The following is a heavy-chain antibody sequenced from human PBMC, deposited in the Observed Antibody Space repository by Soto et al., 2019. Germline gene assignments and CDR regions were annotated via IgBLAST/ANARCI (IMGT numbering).Heavy chain of an antibody. V-gene: IGHV3-33*01. J-gene: IGHJ4*02. CDR2: IWYDGSNK. CDR1: GFTFSNYG. CDR3: ARTPKSSPYYFDY. Sequence: QVQLVESGGGVVQPGRSLRLSCAASGFTFSNYGMHWVRQAPGKGLEWVAVIWYDGSNKYYADSVKGRFTISRDSSKNTYYLQMNSLRAEDTAVYYCARTPKSSPYYFDYWGQGTLVTVSS.